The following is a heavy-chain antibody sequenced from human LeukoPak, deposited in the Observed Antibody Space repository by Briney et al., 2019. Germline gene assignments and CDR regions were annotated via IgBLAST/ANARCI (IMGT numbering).Heavy chain of an antibody. J-gene: IGHJ4*02. CDR2: IYYGGIT. CDR3: ARLASGSYGPLTPFDY. V-gene: IGHV4-59*08. CDR1: GGSVSSYY. Sequence: SETLSFTCTVSGGSVSSYYWSWIAQPPGKGWEWMGEIYYGGITNYHPSLKSRVTISVDTSKNQYSLRLSSVTAADTAVYYSARLASGSYGPLTPFDYWGQGTLVTVSS. D-gene: IGHD1-26*01.